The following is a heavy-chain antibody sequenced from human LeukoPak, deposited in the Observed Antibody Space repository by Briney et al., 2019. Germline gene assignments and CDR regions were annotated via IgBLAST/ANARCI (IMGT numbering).Heavy chain of an antibody. Sequence: MASETLSLTCTVSGGSISSSTYSWTWIRQPPGKGLEWIGSIHYDGNTYYKPSLKGRVTISVDTSKIQFSLRLSSATAADMATYYCARHSLNNYGSYYWGQGTLVTVSS. CDR3: ARHSLNNYGSYY. CDR1: GGSISSSTYS. D-gene: IGHD5-24*01. J-gene: IGHJ4*02. V-gene: IGHV4-39*01. CDR2: IHYDGNT.